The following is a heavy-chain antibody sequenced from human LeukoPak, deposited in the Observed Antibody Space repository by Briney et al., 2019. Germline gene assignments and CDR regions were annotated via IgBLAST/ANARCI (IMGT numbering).Heavy chain of an antibody. Sequence: PGGSLRLSCTASGFTFSNYYMNWVRQAPGKGLEWVANIKQDGRDKFYVDSVKGRFTISRDNAKNSLYLQKNSLRVEDTAVYNCVRDYKGDVSEFNSFEPWGEG. CDR2: IKQDGRDK. CDR1: GFTFSNYY. D-gene: IGHD2-21*01. J-gene: IGHJ5*02. CDR3: VRDYKGDVSEFNSFEP. V-gene: IGHV3-7*01.